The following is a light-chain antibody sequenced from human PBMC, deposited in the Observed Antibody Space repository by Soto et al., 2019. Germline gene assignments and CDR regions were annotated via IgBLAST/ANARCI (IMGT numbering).Light chain of an antibody. J-gene: IGKJ2*03. Sequence: DIQMTQSPSSLSASVGDSVTIICRASQSISSYLNWYQQKPGKVPKLLISVASNLQSGVPSRFSGSGSGTDFILTISSLQTEDFATYYCQQSYNTPYSFGQGTKLEIK. V-gene: IGKV1-39*01. CDR3: QQSYNTPYS. CDR1: QSISSY. CDR2: VAS.